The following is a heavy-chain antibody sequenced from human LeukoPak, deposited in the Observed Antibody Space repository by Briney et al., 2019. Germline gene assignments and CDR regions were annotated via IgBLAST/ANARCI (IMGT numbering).Heavy chain of an antibody. V-gene: IGHV3-23*01. J-gene: IGHJ4*02. CDR2: ISGSGGST. CDR1: GFTFSSYA. CDR3: AKHLYYYYGSGSYVAD. D-gene: IGHD3-10*01. Sequence: PGGSLRLSCAASGFTFSSYAMSWVRQAPGKGLEWVSAISGSGGSTYYADSVKGRFTNSRDNSKNTLYLQMNSLRAEDTAVYYCAKHLYYYYGSGSYVADWGQGTLVTVSS.